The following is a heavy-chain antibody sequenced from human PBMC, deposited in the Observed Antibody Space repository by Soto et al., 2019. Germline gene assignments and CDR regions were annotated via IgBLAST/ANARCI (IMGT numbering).Heavy chain of an antibody. CDR3: AGRGRLYYYDSSGYYGY. D-gene: IGHD3-22*01. Sequence: ETLSLTCAVSGYSISSGYYWGWIRQPPGKGLEWIGSIYHSGSTYYNPSLKSRVTISVDTSKNQFSLKLSSVTAADTAVYYCAGRGRLYYYDSSGYYGYWGQGTLVTVSS. V-gene: IGHV4-38-2*01. CDR1: GYSISSGYY. CDR2: IYHSGST. J-gene: IGHJ4*02.